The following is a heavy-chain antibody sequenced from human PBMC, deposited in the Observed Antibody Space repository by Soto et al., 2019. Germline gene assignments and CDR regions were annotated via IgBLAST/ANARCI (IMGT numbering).Heavy chain of an antibody. D-gene: IGHD3-10*01. CDR3: ARMATSGSLNWFDP. V-gene: IGHV1-8*01. CDR2: MNPGSGDT. Sequence: QVKLVQSGAEVREPGASVKVSCKASGYSFTNNDVSWVRQATGQGLEWMGWMNPGSGDTGYAQKFQGRVTMTRDISIATAYMELSSLRSDDTAIYYCARMATSGSLNWFDPWGQGTLVTVSS. CDR1: GYSFTNND. J-gene: IGHJ5*02.